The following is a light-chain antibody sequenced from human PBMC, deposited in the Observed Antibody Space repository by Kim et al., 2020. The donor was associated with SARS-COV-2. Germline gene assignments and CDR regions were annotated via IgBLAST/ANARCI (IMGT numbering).Light chain of an antibody. CDR2: KLS. CDR3: MKATLWPPWT. V-gene: IGKV2-30*02. Sequence: ASNYCRSNKQHIHSDRNTYFFWLQQRPGRSPTRLIFKLSTQGAGGPHRCIGSGAGGKVSLKISRGEAEDVVVYYCMKATLWPPWTFGQGTKVEIK. CDR1: KQHIHSDRNTY. J-gene: IGKJ1*01.